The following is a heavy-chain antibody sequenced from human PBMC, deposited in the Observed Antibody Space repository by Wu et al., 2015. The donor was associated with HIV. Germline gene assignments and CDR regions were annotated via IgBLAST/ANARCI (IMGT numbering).Heavy chain of an antibody. Sequence: QVQLVQSGAEVKKPGASVKLSCKASGYTFINSYIHWVRQAPGQGLEWMGIINPSGGSTDYIQKFQGRVTMTRDTSTSTVYMKLSGLTSDDTAVYFCARGVRTPGGDSLDFWGQGTMVTVSS. CDR2: INPSGGST. CDR1: GYTFINSY. D-gene: IGHD3-22*01. CDR3: ARGVRTPGGDSLDF. V-gene: IGHV1-46*01. J-gene: IGHJ3*01.